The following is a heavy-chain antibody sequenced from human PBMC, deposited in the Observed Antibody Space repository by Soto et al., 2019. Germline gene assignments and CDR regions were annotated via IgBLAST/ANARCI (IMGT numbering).Heavy chain of an antibody. Sequence: PGGSLRLSCAASGFTFSSYGMHWVRQAPGKGLEWVAVISYDGSNKYYADSVKGRFTISRDNSKNTLYPQMNSLRAEDTAVYYCAKSEGYSGYDSYFDYWGQGTLVTVSS. D-gene: IGHD5-12*01. J-gene: IGHJ4*02. V-gene: IGHV3-30*18. CDR2: ISYDGSNK. CDR3: AKSEGYSGYDSYFDY. CDR1: GFTFSSYG.